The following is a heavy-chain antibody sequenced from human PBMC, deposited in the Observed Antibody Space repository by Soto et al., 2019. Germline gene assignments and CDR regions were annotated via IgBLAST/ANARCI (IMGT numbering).Heavy chain of an antibody. J-gene: IGHJ5*02. CDR2: IYYSGST. CDR3: ARTHDFWSGYYSWFWFDP. V-gene: IGHV4-59*08. D-gene: IGHD3-3*01. CDR1: GGSISSYY. Sequence: SETLSLTCTVSGGSISSYYWSWIRQPPGKGLEWIGYIYYSGSTNYNPSLKSRVTISVDTSKNQFSLKLSSVTAADTAVYYCARTHDFWSGYYSWFWFDPWGQGTLVTVSS.